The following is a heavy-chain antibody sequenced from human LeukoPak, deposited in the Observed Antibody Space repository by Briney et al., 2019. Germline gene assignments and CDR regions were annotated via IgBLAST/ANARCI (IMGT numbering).Heavy chain of an antibody. Sequence: PSETLSLTCAVYGGSFSGYYWSWIRQPPGKGLEWIGEINHSGSTNYSPSLKSRVTISVDTSKNQFSLKLSSVTAADTAVYYCARLGYVWGSYRYTKDYWGQGTLVTVSS. D-gene: IGHD3-16*02. CDR3: ARLGYVWGSYRYTKDY. V-gene: IGHV4-34*01. CDR1: GGSFSGYY. J-gene: IGHJ4*02. CDR2: INHSGST.